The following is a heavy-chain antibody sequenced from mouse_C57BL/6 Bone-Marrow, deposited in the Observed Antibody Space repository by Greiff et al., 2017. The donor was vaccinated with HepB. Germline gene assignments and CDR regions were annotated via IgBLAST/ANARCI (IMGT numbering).Heavy chain of an antibody. CDR3: ARPAYYSNYEAMDY. CDR1: GYSITSGYY. D-gene: IGHD2-5*01. Sequence: EVKLQESGPGLVKPSQSLSLTCSVTGYSITSGYYWNWIRQFPGNKLEWMGYISYDGSNNYNPSLKNRISITRDTSKNQFFLKLNSVTTEDTATYYCARPAYYSNYEAMDYWGQGTSVTVSS. J-gene: IGHJ4*01. V-gene: IGHV3-6*01. CDR2: ISYDGSN.